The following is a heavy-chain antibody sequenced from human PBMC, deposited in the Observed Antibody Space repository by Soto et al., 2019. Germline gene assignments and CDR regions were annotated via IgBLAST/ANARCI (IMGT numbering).Heavy chain of an antibody. CDR1: GFTFSPYT. V-gene: IGHV3-30-3*01. CDR2: ISYDGNDK. Sequence: PGGSLRLSCAASGFTFSPYTMHWVRQTPGKGLEWVAVISYDGNDKYYAGSVRGRFTISRDNSKNTLFLQMNSLRAEDTALYYCARGGGFCGADCYKGGIDYWGQGALVTVSS. CDR3: ARGGGFCGADCYKGGIDY. J-gene: IGHJ4*02. D-gene: IGHD2-21*02.